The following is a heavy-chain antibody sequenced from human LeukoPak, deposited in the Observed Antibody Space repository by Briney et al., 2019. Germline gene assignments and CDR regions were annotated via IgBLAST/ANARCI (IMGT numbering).Heavy chain of an antibody. V-gene: IGHV3-23*01. CDR1: GFTFSSYA. J-gene: IGHJ5*02. Sequence: GASLRLSFAASGFTFSSYAMSSVRQDPGKGLEWVSAISGSGGSTYYADSVKGRFTISRDNSKNTLYLQMNSLRAEDTAVYYCAKGPTIFVGFDPWGQGTLVTVSS. CDR3: AKGPTIFVGFDP. CDR2: ISGSGGST. D-gene: IGHD3-3*01.